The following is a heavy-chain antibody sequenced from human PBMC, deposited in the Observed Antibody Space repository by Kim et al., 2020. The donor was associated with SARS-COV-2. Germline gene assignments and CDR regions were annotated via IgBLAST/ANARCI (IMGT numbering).Heavy chain of an antibody. Sequence: ASVKVSCKASGYTFTSYYMHWVRQAPGQGLEWMGIINPSGGSTSYAQKFQGRVTMTRDTSTSTVYMELSSLRAEDTAVYYCARRGGSWQIDYWGQGTLVTVSS. J-gene: IGHJ4*02. CDR3: ARRGGSWQIDY. CDR1: GYTFTSYY. CDR2: INPSGGST. V-gene: IGHV1-46*01. D-gene: IGHD2-15*01.